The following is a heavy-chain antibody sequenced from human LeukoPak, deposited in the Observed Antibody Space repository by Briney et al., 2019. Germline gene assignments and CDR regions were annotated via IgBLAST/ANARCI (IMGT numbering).Heavy chain of an antibody. CDR2: ISGSGGNP. V-gene: IGHV3-23*01. CDR1: GFTFRSYS. Sequence: GGSLRVSCAAPGFTFRSYSMTWGRQAPGKGLEWVSVISGSGGNPYYADSVKGRFTISRDNSKNTVFLHMNSLRGEDTAVYHCARDSSYYYDSSGYHPAWYFDLWGRGTLVTVSS. J-gene: IGHJ2*01. CDR3: ARDSSYYYDSSGYHPAWYFDL. D-gene: IGHD3-22*01.